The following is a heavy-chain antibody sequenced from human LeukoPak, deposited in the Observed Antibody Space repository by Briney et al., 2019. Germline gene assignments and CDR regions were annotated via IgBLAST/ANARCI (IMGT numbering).Heavy chain of an antibody. V-gene: IGHV3-23*01. Sequence: HPGGSLRLSCAASGFTLSNYAMSWVRQAPGKGLEWVSGISASGSSTYYADSVKGRFTISRDTSQNTLYLQMNSLRAEDTTLYYCATYSSGWSLGGYWGQGTLVTVSS. J-gene: IGHJ4*02. D-gene: IGHD6-19*01. CDR2: ISASGSST. CDR3: ATYSSGWSLGGY. CDR1: GFTLSNYA.